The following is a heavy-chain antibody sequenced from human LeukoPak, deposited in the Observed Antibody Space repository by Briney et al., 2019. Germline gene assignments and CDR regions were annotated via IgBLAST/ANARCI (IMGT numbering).Heavy chain of an antibody. CDR2: MSPNSGDT. CDR1: GYTFTTHD. Sequence: ASVKVSCKASGYTFTTHDINWVRQATGQGLEWLGWMSPNSGDTGYAQKFQGRVTITADESTSTAYMELSSLRSEDTAVYYCARGETYRRWFDPWGQGTLVTVSS. D-gene: IGHD3-16*02. CDR3: ARGETYRRWFDP. V-gene: IGHV1-8*01. J-gene: IGHJ5*02.